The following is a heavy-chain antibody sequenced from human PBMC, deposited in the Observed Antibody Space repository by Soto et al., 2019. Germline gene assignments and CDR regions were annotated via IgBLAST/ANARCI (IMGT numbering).Heavy chain of an antibody. CDR1: GFTFSSYG. CDR3: AKDRMYSIVGATTF. Sequence: GGSLRLSCAASGFTFSSYGMHWVRQAPGKGLEWVAVISYDGSNKYYADSVKGRFTISRDNSKNTLYLQMNSLRAEDTAVYYCAKDRMYSIVGATTFWGQGTLVTVSS. V-gene: IGHV3-30*18. J-gene: IGHJ4*02. D-gene: IGHD1-26*01. CDR2: ISYDGSNK.